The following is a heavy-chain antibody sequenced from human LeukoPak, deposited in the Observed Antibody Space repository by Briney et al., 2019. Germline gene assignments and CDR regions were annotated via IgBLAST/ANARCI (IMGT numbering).Heavy chain of an antibody. D-gene: IGHD5-24*01. CDR2: ISAYNGNT. J-gene: IGHJ6*02. CDR3: ARERQRKAVHYYYYGMDV. V-gene: IGHV1-18*01. CDR1: GYTFTSYG. Sequence: ASVKVSCKASGYTFTSYGISWVRQAPGQGLEWMGWISAYNGNTNYAQKLQGRVTMTTDTSTSTAYMELRSLRSDDTAVYYCARERQRKAVHYYYYGMDVWGQGTTVTVSS.